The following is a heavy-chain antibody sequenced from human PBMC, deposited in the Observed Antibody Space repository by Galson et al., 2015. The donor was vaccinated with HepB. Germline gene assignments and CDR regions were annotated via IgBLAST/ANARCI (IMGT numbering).Heavy chain of an antibody. CDR2: VNSDGSST. J-gene: IGHJ4*02. CDR3: ARDPRPYGDYVVPHY. V-gene: IGHV3-74*01. CDR1: GFTFSSYW. D-gene: IGHD4-17*01. Sequence: SLRLSCAASGFTFSSYWMHWVRQAPGKGLVRVSRVNSDGSSTGYADSVKGRFTISRDNAKNTLYLQMNSLRAEDTAVYYCARDPRPYGDYVVPHYWGQGTLVTVSS.